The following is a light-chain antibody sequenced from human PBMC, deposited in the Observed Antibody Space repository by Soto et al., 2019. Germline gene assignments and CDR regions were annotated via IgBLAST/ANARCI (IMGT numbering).Light chain of an antibody. Sequence: EIVLTPSPATLSLSPVERATLSCRASQSVSSYLAWYQQKPGQAPRLLIYDASNRATGIPARFSGSGSGTDFTLTISSLEPEDFAVYYCQQRSNWPPITFGQGTRLEIK. J-gene: IGKJ5*01. CDR1: QSVSSY. V-gene: IGKV3-11*01. CDR2: DAS. CDR3: QQRSNWPPIT.